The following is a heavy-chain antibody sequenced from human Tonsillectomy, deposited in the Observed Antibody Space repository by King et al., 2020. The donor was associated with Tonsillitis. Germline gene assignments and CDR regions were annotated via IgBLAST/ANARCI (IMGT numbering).Heavy chain of an antibody. CDR1: GLTFSTYA. V-gene: IGHV3-23*04. CDR3: ARRSPYDFSHDP. Sequence: VQLVESGGGLVQPGGSLRLSCAASGLTFSTYAMSWVRQAPGGGLEWVSLLSNSGASSYYADSVKGRFSIYRDNSKNMLYLQMNSLRVEDTAVYYCARRSPYDFSHDPWGQGTLVTVSS. D-gene: IGHD3-3*01. J-gene: IGHJ5*02. CDR2: LSNSGASS.